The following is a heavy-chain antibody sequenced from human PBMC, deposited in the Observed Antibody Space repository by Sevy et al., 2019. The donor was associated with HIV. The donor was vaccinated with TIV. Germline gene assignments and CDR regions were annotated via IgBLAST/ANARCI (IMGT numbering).Heavy chain of an antibody. J-gene: IGHJ6*02. V-gene: IGHV1-58*02. CDR1: GFTFTSSA. D-gene: IGHD2-15*01. CDR3: AAVGCSGGSCYAGSYYYYGMDV. Sequence: SVKVSCKASGFTFTSSAMQWVRQARGQRLEWIGWIVVGSGNTNYAQKFQERVTITRDMSTSTAYMELSSLRSEDTAVYYCAAVGCSGGSCYAGSYYYYGMDVWGQGTTVTVSS. CDR2: IVVGSGNT.